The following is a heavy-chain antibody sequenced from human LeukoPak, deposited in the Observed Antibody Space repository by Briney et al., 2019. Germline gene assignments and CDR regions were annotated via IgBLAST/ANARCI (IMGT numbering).Heavy chain of an antibody. Sequence: GASVKVSCKASGGTFSSYAISWVRQAPGQGLEWMGGIIPIFGTANYAQKFQGRVTITADESTSTAYMELSSLRSEDTAVYYCARVGGYCSSTSCYNWLDPWGQGTLVTVSS. CDR2: IIPIFGTA. CDR3: ARVGGYCSSTSCYNWLDP. J-gene: IGHJ5*02. V-gene: IGHV1-69*13. D-gene: IGHD2-2*01. CDR1: GGTFSSYA.